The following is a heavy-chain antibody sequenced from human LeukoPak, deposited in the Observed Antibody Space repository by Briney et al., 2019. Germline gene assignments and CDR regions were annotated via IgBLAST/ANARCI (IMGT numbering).Heavy chain of an antibody. V-gene: IGHV3-7*01. J-gene: IGHJ4*02. CDR3: ARGGTFVSDY. D-gene: IGHD1-1*01. CDR1: GFTFSTFW. Sequence: QPGGSLRLSCAASGFTFSTFWMSWVRQAPGKGLEWVANINQDGSEKYYVDSKKGRFTVSRDNAKNSLYLQMDSLRAEDTAVYYCARGGTFVSDYWGQGTLVTVSS. CDR2: INQDGSEK.